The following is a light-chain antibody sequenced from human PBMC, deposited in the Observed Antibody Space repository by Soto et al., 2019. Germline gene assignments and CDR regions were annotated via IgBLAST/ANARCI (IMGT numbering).Light chain of an antibody. CDR1: QSVDSK. CDR2: GAS. CDR3: QHYSTWLWT. Sequence: EIVMTQSPAPLSVSPGERATLSCRASQSVDSKLAWYQQKPGQGPRLLIYGASSRDTGIPARFSGSGSGTEFTLTISSLQSEDVAVYYCQHYSTWLWTFGQGTKVEIK. V-gene: IGKV3-15*01. J-gene: IGKJ1*01.